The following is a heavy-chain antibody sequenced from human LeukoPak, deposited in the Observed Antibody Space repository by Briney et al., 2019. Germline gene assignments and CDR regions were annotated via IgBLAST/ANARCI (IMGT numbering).Heavy chain of an antibody. CDR1: GGSFSGYY. Sequence: SETLSLTCAVYGGSFSGYYWSWIRQPPGKGLEWIGEINHSGSTNYNPSLKSRVTISVDTSKNQFSLKLGSVTAADTAVYYCARGRRIWFGELSAFDIWGQGTMVTVSS. J-gene: IGHJ3*02. V-gene: IGHV4-34*01. CDR2: INHSGST. D-gene: IGHD3-10*01. CDR3: ARGRRIWFGELSAFDI.